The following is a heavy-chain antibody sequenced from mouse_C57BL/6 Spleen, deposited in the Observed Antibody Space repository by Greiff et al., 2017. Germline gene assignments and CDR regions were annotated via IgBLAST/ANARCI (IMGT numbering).Heavy chain of an antibody. Sequence: QVQLQESGAELAKPGASVKLSCTASGYTITSYCMHWVKQRPGQGLEWIGYFNPRSGYTKYNQKFKDKATLTADKSTNTAYMQLSSLTYEDTAVYYCARADSSTVVPLDDWGTGTTVTVSS. D-gene: IGHD1-1*01. CDR2: FNPRSGYT. CDR1: GYTITSYC. CDR3: ARADSSTVVPLDD. J-gene: IGHJ1*03. V-gene: IGHV1-7*01.